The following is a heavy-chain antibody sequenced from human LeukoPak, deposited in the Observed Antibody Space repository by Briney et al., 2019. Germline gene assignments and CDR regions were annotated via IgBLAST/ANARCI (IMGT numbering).Heavy chain of an antibody. D-gene: IGHD2-2*01. CDR1: GFTFSNYW. V-gene: IGHV3-7*01. CDR3: TRDPECSSTSCLDAFDI. Sequence: GGSLRPSCAASGFTFSNYWMTWVRQAPGKGLEWVANMNQDGSKAYYVDSVKGRFTVSRDNAKSSLYLQMNSLRADDTALYYCTRDPECSSTSCLDAFDIWGQGTMVTVSS. CDR2: MNQDGSKA. J-gene: IGHJ3*02.